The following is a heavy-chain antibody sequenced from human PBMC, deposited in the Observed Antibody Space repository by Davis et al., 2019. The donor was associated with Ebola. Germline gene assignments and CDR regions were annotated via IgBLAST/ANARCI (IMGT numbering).Heavy chain of an antibody. J-gene: IGHJ6*02. CDR2: IYYSGST. D-gene: IGHD6-13*01. CDR3: ARDKTGYSSSWNYYYYYGMDV. V-gene: IGHV4-59*12. Sequence: MPSETLSLTCTVSGGSISSYYWSWIRQPPGKGLEWIGYIYYSGSTNYNPSLKSRVTISVDTSKNQFSLKLSSVTAADTAVYYCARDKTGYSSSWNYYYYYGMDVWGQGTTVTVSS. CDR1: GGSISSYY.